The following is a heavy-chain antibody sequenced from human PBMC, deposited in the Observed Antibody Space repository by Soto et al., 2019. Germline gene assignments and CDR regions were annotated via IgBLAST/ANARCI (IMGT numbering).Heavy chain of an antibody. D-gene: IGHD2-21*02. CDR1: GGSISGYY. V-gene: IGHV4-59*01. Sequence: SETLSLTCTVSGGSISGYYCSWSRQPPGKGLEWIGYMYNTGSTVYNPSFKSRVTISVDTSKNQFSLKLNSVTAADTAVYYCARDLWGYCGTDCYPLDVWGQGTTVTVSS. CDR2: MYNTGST. CDR3: ARDLWGYCGTDCYPLDV. J-gene: IGHJ6*02.